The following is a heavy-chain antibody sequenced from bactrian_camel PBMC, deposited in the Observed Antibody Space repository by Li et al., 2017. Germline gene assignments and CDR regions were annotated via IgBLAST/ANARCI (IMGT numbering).Heavy chain of an antibody. D-gene: IGHD3*01. J-gene: IGHJ4*01. Sequence: HVQLVESGGGSVQAGGSLRLTCVASGLDVSMYCMAWFRQAPGKEREGVAAADGSVTTTDTDSARGRFTISKDNAKSTVYLQMNRLKSEDTALYYCATRISDCAYYTSDGCYSHRGQGTQVTVS. CDR2: ADGSVTT. CDR1: GLDVSMYC. V-gene: IGHV3S53*01.